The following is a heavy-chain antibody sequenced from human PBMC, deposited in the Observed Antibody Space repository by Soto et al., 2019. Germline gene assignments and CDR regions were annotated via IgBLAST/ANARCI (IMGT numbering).Heavy chain of an antibody. CDR1: GFTFSSYA. V-gene: IGHV3-23*01. J-gene: IGHJ4*02. CDR2: ISGSGGST. Sequence: GGSLRLSCAASGFTFSSYAMSWVRQAPGKGLEWVSAISGSGGSTYYADSVKGRFTISRDNSKNTLYLQMNSLRAEDTAVYYCAKDKVLRFLEWLPYFDYWGQGTLVTVSS. D-gene: IGHD3-3*01. CDR3: AKDKVLRFLEWLPYFDY.